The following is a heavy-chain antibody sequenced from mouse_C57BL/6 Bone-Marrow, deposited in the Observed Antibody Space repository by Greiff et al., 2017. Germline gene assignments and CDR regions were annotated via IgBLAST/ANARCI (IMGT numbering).Heavy chain of an antibody. V-gene: IGHV1-19*01. J-gene: IGHJ4*01. CDR1: GYTFTDYY. Sequence: EVQLQQSGPVLVKPGASVKMSCKASGYTFTDYYMNWVKQSHGKSLEWIGVINPYNGGTSYNQKFKGKATLTVDKSSSTAYMELNSLTSEDSAVYYCARCGKGDYAMDYWGLGTSVTVSS. D-gene: IGHD1-1*02. CDR3: ARCGKGDYAMDY. CDR2: INPYNGGT.